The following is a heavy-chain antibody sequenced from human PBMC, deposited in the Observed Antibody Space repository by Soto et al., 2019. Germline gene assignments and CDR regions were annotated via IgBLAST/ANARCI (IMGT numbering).Heavy chain of an antibody. J-gene: IGHJ4*02. CDR2: VSPNNGDT. D-gene: IGHD3-10*01. V-gene: IGHV1-18*04. Sequence: QVLLVQSGPEVQKPGASVRVSCKTSGYIFTSYGISWVRQAPGQGLEWMGRVSPNNGDTYYAQKFQGRVTMTTDTSTNTVYMDLTSLTSDDTAICFCSRFGAYGSHWGQGTLVTVSS. CDR3: SRFGAYGSH. CDR1: GYIFTSYG.